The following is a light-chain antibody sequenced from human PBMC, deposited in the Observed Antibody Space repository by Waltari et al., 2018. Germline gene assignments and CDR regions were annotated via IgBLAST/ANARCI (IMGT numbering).Light chain of an antibody. CDR1: QSVSSN. V-gene: IGKV3-15*01. J-gene: IGKJ1*01. CDR2: GAL. CDR3: QQYNNWPAWT. Sequence: IVLTHSPATLSVSPGERATLSCRASQSVSSNLAWYQQKRGQSPRLLIYGALTRATGIPARFSGSGSGTEFTLTISSMQSEDFAVYYCQQYNNWPAWTFGQGTKVGI.